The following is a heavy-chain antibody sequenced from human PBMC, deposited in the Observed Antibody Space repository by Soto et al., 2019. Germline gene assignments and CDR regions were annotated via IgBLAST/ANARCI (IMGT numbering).Heavy chain of an antibody. D-gene: IGHD3-10*01. CDR2: ISYDGSNK. CDR3: ARDGRGLVGTFDY. CDR1: GFTFSSYD. Sequence: QVQLVESGGGVVQPGRSLRLSCAASGFTFSSYDMHWVRQAPGKGLEWVAVISYDGSNKYYADSVKGRFTISRDNSKNTLYLQMNSLRAKDTAVYYCARDGRGLVGTFDYWGQGTLVTVSS. V-gene: IGHV3-30-3*01. J-gene: IGHJ4*02.